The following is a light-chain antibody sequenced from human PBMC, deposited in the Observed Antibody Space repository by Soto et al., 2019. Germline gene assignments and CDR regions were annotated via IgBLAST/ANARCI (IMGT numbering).Light chain of an antibody. CDR1: HDIRSD. Sequence: ATQMTQSPSSLSASVGDRVTITCRASHDIRSDLAWYQKKSGKAPKLLIYAASSLQSGVPSRFSGSGSGSYFTLTISSLRPEDFATYYCLQDYTYPRTFGQGTSVEI. CDR3: LQDYTYPRT. CDR2: AAS. V-gene: IGKV1-6*01. J-gene: IGKJ1*01.